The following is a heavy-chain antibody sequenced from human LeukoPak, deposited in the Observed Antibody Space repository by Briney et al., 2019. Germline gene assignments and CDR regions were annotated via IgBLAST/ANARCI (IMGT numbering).Heavy chain of an antibody. CDR3: ARAVNSAVAGTLDY. J-gene: IGHJ4*02. Sequence: RWASVKVSCKASGGTFSSYAISWVRQAPGQGLEWMGWINPNSGGTNYAQKFQGRVTMTRDTSISTAYMELSRLRSDDTAVYYCARAVNSAVAGTLDYCGQGTQVTVSS. V-gene: IGHV1-2*02. D-gene: IGHD6-19*01. CDR2: INPNSGGT. CDR1: GGTFSSYA.